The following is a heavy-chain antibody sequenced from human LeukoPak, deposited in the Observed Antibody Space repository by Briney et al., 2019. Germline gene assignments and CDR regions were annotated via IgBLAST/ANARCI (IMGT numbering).Heavy chain of an antibody. D-gene: IGHD6-19*01. Sequence: ASVKVSCKASGYTFTSYGISWVRQAPGQGLEWMGWISAYNGNTNYAQELQGRVTMTTDTSTSTAYMELRSLRSDDTAVYYCARDKGGYSSGWYAAYWGQGTLVTVSS. CDR1: GYTFTSYG. V-gene: IGHV1-18*01. CDR2: ISAYNGNT. J-gene: IGHJ4*02. CDR3: ARDKGGYSSGWYAAY.